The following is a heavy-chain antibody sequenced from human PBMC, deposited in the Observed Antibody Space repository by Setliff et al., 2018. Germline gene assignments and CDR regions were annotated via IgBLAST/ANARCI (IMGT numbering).Heavy chain of an antibody. CDR2: IYPGDSGI. CDR1: GYSFTSYW. CDR3: VRHPYYDSSGYYSYFDY. J-gene: IGHJ4*02. V-gene: IGHV5-51*01. D-gene: IGHD3-22*01. Sequence: GESLKISCKGSGYSFTSYWIAWVRQMPGKGLEWMGIIYPGDSGIRYSPSFQGQVTLSADTSIATAYLHWTSLKASDTAMYYCVRHPYYDSSGYYSYFDYWGQGALVTVSS.